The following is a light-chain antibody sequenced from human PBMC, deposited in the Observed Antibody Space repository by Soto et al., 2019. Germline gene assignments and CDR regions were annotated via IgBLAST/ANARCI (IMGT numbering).Light chain of an antibody. CDR3: LQHHSDPWT. J-gene: IGKJ1*01. CDR2: AAS. CDR1: QGISND. Sequence: DIRMTQSPSSLSASIGDRVTITCRASQGISNDLGWYQQKPELAPKRLISAASTLQSGVPSRFRGSGSGTEFSLTISGLQTEDFATYYGLQHHSDPWTFGQGTKVEIQ. V-gene: IGKV1-17*01.